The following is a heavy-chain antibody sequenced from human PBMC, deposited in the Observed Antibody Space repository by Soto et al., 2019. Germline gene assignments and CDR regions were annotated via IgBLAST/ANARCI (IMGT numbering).Heavy chain of an antibody. CDR2: IIPIFGTA. CDR3: ASHYDSSGYYYRGLDY. Sequence: QVQLVQSGAEVKKPGSSVKVSCKASGGTFSSYAISWVRQAPGQVREWMGGIIPIFGTADYAQKFQGRVTITADEPTSPANMELSSLRSEDTAVYYCASHYDSSGYYYRGLDYWGQGTLVTVSS. D-gene: IGHD3-22*01. J-gene: IGHJ4*02. CDR1: GGTFSSYA. V-gene: IGHV1-69*12.